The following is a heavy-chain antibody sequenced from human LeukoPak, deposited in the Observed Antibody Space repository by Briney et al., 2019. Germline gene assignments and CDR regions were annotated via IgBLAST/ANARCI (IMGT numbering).Heavy chain of an antibody. CDR1: GGSINNYY. J-gene: IGHJ5*02. CDR3: ARLEAMYYDFWSGYSPGGGPYNWFDP. CDR2: IYYSGST. Sequence: PSETLSLTCTVSGGSINNYYWSWIRQPPGKGLEWIGYIYYSGSTYYNPSLKSRVTISVNTSKNQFSLKLSSVTAADTAVYYRARLEAMYYDFWSGYSPGGGPYNWFDPWGQGTLVTVSS. V-gene: IGHV4-59*04. D-gene: IGHD3-3*01.